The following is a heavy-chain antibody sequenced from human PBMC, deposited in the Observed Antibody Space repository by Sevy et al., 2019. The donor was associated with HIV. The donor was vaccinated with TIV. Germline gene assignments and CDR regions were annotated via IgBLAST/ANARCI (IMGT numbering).Heavy chain of an antibody. V-gene: IGHV3-23*01. J-gene: IGHJ5*02. CDR1: GFTFSSYA. D-gene: IGHD3-3*01. CDR3: AKDSYGGAYYDFWSGPLS. CDR2: ISGSGGST. Sequence: GGSLRLSCAASGFTFSSYAMSWVRQAPGKGLEWVSAISGSGGSTYYANSVKGRFTSSRDNSKNTLYLQMNSLRAEETAVYYWAKDSYGGAYYDFWSGPLSWGQGTLVTVSS.